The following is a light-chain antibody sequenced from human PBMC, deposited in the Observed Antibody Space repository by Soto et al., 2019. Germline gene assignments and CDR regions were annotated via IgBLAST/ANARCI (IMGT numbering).Light chain of an antibody. J-gene: IGLJ1*01. CDR1: SSDVGGYNY. V-gene: IGLV2-14*01. CDR2: EVS. CDR3: SSYTSSSIDYV. Sequence: QSALTQPASVSGSPGQSITISCTGTSSDVGGYNYVSWYQQHPGKAPKLMIYEVSNRPSGVSNRFSGSKSGNTASLTISGLQAEDEADYYCSSYTSSSIDYVFGTWTNLTVL.